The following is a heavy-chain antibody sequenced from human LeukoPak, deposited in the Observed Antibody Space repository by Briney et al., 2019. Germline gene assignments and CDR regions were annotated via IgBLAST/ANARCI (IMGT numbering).Heavy chain of an antibody. Sequence: SETLSLTXTVSGGSISSSSYYWGWIRQPPGKGLEWIGSIYYSGSTYYNPSLRSRVTLSVDTSKDQFSLKLSSVTAADTAVYYCARPTITMVRGFDPWGQGSLVTVSS. V-gene: IGHV4-39*01. CDR3: ARPTITMVRGFDP. CDR1: GGSISSSSYY. CDR2: IYYSGST. J-gene: IGHJ5*02. D-gene: IGHD3-10*01.